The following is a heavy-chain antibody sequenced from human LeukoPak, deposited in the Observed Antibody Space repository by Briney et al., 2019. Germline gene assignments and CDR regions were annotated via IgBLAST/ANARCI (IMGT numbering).Heavy chain of an antibody. CDR1: GFTFSSYA. Sequence: PGGSLRLSCAASGFTFSSYAMSWVRQAPGKGLEWVSAISGSGGSTYYADSVKGRFTISRDNSKNTLYLQMNSLRAEDTAVYYCARGLLIAVAGTGAFDIWGQGTMVTVSS. CDR2: ISGSGGST. CDR3: ARGLLIAVAGTGAFDI. J-gene: IGHJ3*02. D-gene: IGHD6-19*01. V-gene: IGHV3-23*01.